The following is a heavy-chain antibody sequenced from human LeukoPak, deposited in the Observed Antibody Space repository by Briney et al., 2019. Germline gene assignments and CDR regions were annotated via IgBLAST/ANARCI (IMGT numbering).Heavy chain of an antibody. CDR3: ARGRDFWSGYSWGYYFDY. D-gene: IGHD3-3*01. V-gene: IGHV3-33*01. Sequence: GRSLRLSCAASGFTFSSYGMHWVRQAPGKGREWVAVIWYDGSNKYYADSVKGRFTISRDNSKNTLYLQMNSLRAEDTAVYHCARGRDFWSGYSWGYYFDYWGQGTLVTVSS. J-gene: IGHJ4*02. CDR2: IWYDGSNK. CDR1: GFTFSSYG.